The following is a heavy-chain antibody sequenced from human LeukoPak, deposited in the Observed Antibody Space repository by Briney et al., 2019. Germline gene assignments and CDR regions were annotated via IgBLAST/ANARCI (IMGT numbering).Heavy chain of an antibody. CDR2: INAGNGNT. J-gene: IGHJ4*02. V-gene: IGHV1-3*01. Sequence: ASVKVSCKASGYTFTSYAMHWVRQAPGQRLEWMGWINAGNGNTKYSQKFQGRVTITRDTSASTAYKELSSLRSEDTAVYYCARDKWAVAGRVFDYWGQGTLVTVSS. CDR3: ARDKWAVAGRVFDY. CDR1: GYTFTSYA. D-gene: IGHD6-19*01.